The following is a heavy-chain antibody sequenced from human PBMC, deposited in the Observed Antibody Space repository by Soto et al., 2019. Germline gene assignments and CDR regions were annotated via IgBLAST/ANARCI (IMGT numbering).Heavy chain of an antibody. CDR1: GGTFSSYR. Sequence: ASVKVSCKASGGTFSSYRFNWVRQARGQGLEWLGGIVPIYRTADYAQKFQGRVTITADESTRTVYMELSSLKSQDTALYYCARDSGAKLSSSWGQGTLVTVSS. CDR3: ARDSGAKLSSS. CDR2: IVPIYRTA. D-gene: IGHD6-13*01. J-gene: IGHJ4*02. V-gene: IGHV1-69*13.